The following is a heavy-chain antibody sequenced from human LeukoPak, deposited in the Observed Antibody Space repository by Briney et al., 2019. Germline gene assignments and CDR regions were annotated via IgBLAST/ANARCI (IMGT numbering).Heavy chain of an antibody. V-gene: IGHV3-48*03. CDR3: SRDGLVGVNTAFDI. Sequence: GGSLRLSCAASGFSFSIYEMHWVRQAPGKGLECISSISGSGNTRNYADPVKGRFTISRDNAKNAVYLQMNSLRGDDTAVYYCSRDGLVGVNTAFDIWGQGTVVTVSS. CDR1: GFSFSIYE. D-gene: IGHD1-26*01. J-gene: IGHJ3*02. CDR2: ISGSGNTR.